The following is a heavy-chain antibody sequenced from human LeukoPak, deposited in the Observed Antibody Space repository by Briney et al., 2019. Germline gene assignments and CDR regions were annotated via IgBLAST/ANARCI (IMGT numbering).Heavy chain of an antibody. CDR1: GYTFTSYG. Sequence: EASVKVSCKASGYTFTSYGISWVRQAPGQGLEWMGWVTPNTGGTFYAQKFQGRVTMTRDTSISTAYMELSRLRSDDTAVYYCARETVVTQGSYYFDYWGQGTLVTVSS. CDR2: VTPNTGGT. D-gene: IGHD4-23*01. V-gene: IGHV1-2*02. J-gene: IGHJ4*02. CDR3: ARETVVTQGSYYFDY.